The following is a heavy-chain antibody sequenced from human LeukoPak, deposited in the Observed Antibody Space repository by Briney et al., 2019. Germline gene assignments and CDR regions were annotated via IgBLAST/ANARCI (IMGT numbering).Heavy chain of an antibody. Sequence: GESLKISCKGSGYIFTSYWIGWVRQLPGKGLEWMGIIFPGGSDTRYSPSFQGQVPISADKSISTPYLQWSSLKASDTDMYYCARQGAYQLLWYASNDAFDIWGQGTMVTVSS. CDR3: ARQGAYQLLWYASNDAFDI. V-gene: IGHV5-51*01. D-gene: IGHD2-2*01. CDR1: GYIFTSYW. CDR2: IFPGGSDT. J-gene: IGHJ3*02.